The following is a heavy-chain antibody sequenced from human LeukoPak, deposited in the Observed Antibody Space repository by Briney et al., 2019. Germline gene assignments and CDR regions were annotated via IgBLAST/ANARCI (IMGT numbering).Heavy chain of an antibody. J-gene: IGHJ3*02. Sequence: ASVKVSCKASGYTFTSYGISWVRQAPGQGLEWMGWISIYKGNTNYAQKLQGRVTITTGTSTSTAYMELRSLRSDDTAVYYCAREGAHCSSTSCQRAFDIWGQGTMVTVSS. CDR1: GYTFTSYG. D-gene: IGHD2-2*01. CDR2: ISIYKGNT. V-gene: IGHV1-18*01. CDR3: AREGAHCSSTSCQRAFDI.